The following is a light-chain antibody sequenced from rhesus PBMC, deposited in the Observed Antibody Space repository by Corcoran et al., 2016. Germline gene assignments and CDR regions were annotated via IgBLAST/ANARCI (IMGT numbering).Light chain of an antibody. Sequence: DIVMTQTPLSLPVTPGEPASISCRSSQSLLDSEDGNTYLDWFLKKPGQFPQLLVYEVSNRASGDPERFRGSGSDTDFTLKISRVEAEDVGVYYCMQALEFPLTFGGGTKVEIK. CDR3: MQALEFPLT. J-gene: IGKJ4*01. CDR2: EVS. V-gene: IGKV2-104*02. CDR1: QSLLDSEDGNTY.